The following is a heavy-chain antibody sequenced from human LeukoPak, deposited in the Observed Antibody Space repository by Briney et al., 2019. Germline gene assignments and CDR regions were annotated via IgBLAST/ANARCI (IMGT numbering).Heavy chain of an antibody. CDR1: GFRFSDYY. CDR2: MGGNGNHI. CDR3: ARDPYYDFWSGYYNDYYYYMDV. Sequence: GGSLRLSCAASGFRFSDYYLSWIRQAPGKGLEWVSYMGGNGNHINYADSVKGRFTISRGNAKNSLYLQMNSLRAEDTAVYYCARDPYYDFWSGYYNDYYYYMDVWGKGTTVTVSS. J-gene: IGHJ6*03. D-gene: IGHD3-3*01. V-gene: IGHV3-11*04.